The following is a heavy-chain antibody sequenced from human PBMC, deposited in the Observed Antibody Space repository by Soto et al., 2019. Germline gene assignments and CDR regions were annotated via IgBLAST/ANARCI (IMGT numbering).Heavy chain of an antibody. D-gene: IGHD3-22*01. J-gene: IGHJ4*02. Sequence: PSETLSLTCTVSGGSISSGCYYWSWIRQHPGKGLEWIGYIYYSGSTYYNPSLKSRVTISVDTSKNQFSLKLSSVTAADTAVYYCASMYYYDSSGYYPFDYWGQGTLVTVSS. CDR1: GGSISSGCYY. CDR3: ASMYYYDSSGYYPFDY. CDR2: IYYSGST. V-gene: IGHV4-31*03.